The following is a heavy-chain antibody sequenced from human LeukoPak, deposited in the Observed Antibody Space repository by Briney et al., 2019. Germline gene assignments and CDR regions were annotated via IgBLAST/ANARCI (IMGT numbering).Heavy chain of an antibody. CDR1: GFTFDDYG. D-gene: IGHD2-8*02. J-gene: IGHJ3*02. Sequence: PGGSLRLSCAASGFTFDDYGMSWVRQAPGKGLEWVSGINWNGGSTGYADSVKGRFTISSDNAKNSLYLQMNSLRAEDTAVYYCASRLLGNAFDIWGQGTMVTVSS. V-gene: IGHV3-20*04. CDR3: ASRLLGNAFDI. CDR2: INWNGGST.